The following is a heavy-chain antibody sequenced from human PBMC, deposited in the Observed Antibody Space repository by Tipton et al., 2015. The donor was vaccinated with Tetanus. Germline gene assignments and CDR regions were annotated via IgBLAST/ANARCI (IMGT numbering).Heavy chain of an antibody. J-gene: IGHJ5*02. V-gene: IGHV4-39*02. Sequence: TLSLTCTVSGGSISDKKYYWGWIRQAPGKGLEWIASIYFKGDTYYSPSLKSRLTIDVDTSQNRFSLKLTSVSTADTAVYYCARRLYGYWFDPWGPGGLVTFSS. D-gene: IGHD2/OR15-2a*01. CDR2: IYFKGDT. CDR3: ARRLYGYWFDP. CDR1: GGSISDKKYY.